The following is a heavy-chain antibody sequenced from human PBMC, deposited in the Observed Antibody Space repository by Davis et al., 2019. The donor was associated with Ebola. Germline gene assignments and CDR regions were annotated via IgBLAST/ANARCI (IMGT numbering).Heavy chain of an antibody. CDR2: IKRKTEGDST. CDR1: SLTLSDVW. V-gene: IGHV3-15*07. CDR3: STDIAIVVAARGAYDY. Sequence: GESLKISCAASSLTLSDVWMNWVRQAPGKRLEWVGRIKRKTEGDSTDYAAPVKGRFTISRDDSKNTLYLQMNSLKSEDTAVYYCSTDIAIVVAARGAYDYWGQGTLVTVSS. D-gene: IGHD2-15*01. J-gene: IGHJ4*02.